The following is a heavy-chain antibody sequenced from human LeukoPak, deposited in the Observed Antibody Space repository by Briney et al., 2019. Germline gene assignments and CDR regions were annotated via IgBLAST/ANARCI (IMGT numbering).Heavy chain of an antibody. CDR1: GFTFSSYE. J-gene: IGHJ6*04. CDR3: TKETPQMDV. CDR2: ISSTGNTV. Sequence: GGSLRLSCAASGFTFSSYEMNWVRQAPGQGLEWVAYISSTGNTVHYAGSVKGRFTISRDNAKNSLYLQMNRLRAEDTAVYYCTKETPQMDVWRKGTTVTVSS. V-gene: IGHV3-48*03. D-gene: IGHD2-15*01.